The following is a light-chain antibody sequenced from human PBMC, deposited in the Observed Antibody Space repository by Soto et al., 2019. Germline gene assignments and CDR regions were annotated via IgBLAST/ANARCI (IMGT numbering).Light chain of an antibody. J-gene: IGKJ4*01. CDR1: QSISSW. CDR3: QQYTNFPLT. Sequence: DIQMTQSPSTLSASVGDRVTITCRASQSISSWLAWYQQKPGKAPKLLIHEASRLESGVPSRFSGSESGTEFTLTISGLHPEDCATYYCQQYTNFPLTFGGGTRVEIK. V-gene: IGKV1-5*01. CDR2: EAS.